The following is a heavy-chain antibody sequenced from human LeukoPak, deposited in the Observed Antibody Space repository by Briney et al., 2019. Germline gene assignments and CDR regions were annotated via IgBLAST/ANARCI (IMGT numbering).Heavy chain of an antibody. CDR2: IIPILGIA. CDR3: ARNVGATTGEYFQH. V-gene: IGHV1-69*02. J-gene: IGHJ1*01. D-gene: IGHD1-26*01. Sequence: SVKVSCKASGGTFSSYTISWVRQAPGPGLEWIGRIIPILGIANYAQKFEGRVTITADKSTSTAYMELSSLRSEDTAVYYCARNVGATTGEYFQHWGQGTLVTVSS. CDR1: GGTFSSYT.